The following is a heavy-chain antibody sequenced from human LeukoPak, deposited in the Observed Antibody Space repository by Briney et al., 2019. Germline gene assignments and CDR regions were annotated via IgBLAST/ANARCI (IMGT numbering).Heavy chain of an antibody. CDR3: ARRLRMGRYDFWSGPSTDY. CDR1: GYTFTGYD. J-gene: IGHJ4*02. D-gene: IGHD3-3*01. V-gene: IGHV1-8*01. Sequence: GASVKVSCKASGYTFTGYDINWVRQATGQGREWMGWMNPNSGNTGYAQKCQGRVTMTRNTSISTAYMELSSLRSEDTAVYYCARRLRMGRYDFWSGPSTDYWGPGTLVTVS. CDR2: MNPNSGNT.